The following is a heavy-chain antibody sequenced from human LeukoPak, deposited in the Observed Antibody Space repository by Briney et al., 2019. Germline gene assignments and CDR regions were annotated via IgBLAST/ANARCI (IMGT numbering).Heavy chain of an antibody. CDR1: GGSISSSLYY. Sequence: SETLSLTCTVSGGSISSSLYYWGWIRQAPGKGLEWIGSFYYSGSTYYNASLKSRVTISVDTSKSQFSLKLNSVTAADTAVYYCARGAGNYYFYGMDVWGQGTTVTVSS. J-gene: IGHJ6*02. V-gene: IGHV4-39*07. CDR3: ARGAGNYYFYGMDV. CDR2: FYYSGST.